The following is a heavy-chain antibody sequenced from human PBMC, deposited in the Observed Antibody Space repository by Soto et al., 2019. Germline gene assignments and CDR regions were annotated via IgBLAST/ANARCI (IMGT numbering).Heavy chain of an antibody. Sequence: PGEYLKISCKGSGYSFDGYWITWVRQKPGKCLEWMGRIDPSDSQTYYSPSFRGHVTISVTKSITTVFLQWSSLMASDTAMYYCARQIYDSDTGPNFQYYFDSWGQGTPVTVSS. CDR2: IDPSDSQT. V-gene: IGHV5-10-1*01. D-gene: IGHD3-22*01. CDR1: GYSFDGYW. J-gene: IGHJ4*02. CDR3: ARQIYDSDTGPNFQYYFDS.